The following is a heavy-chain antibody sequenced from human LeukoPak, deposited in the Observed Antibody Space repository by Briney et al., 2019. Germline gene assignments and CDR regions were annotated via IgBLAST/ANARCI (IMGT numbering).Heavy chain of an antibody. CDR2: INPNSGGT. V-gene: IGHV1-2*02. CDR3: ARDSRAGHNWFDP. Sequence: GASVKVSCKASGYTFTGYYMHWVRQAPGQGLEWMGWINPNSGGTNYAQKFQGRVTITRDTSISTAYVELSRLRSDDTAVYYCARDSRAGHNWFDPWGQGTLVTVS. CDR1: GYTFTGYY. J-gene: IGHJ5*02. D-gene: IGHD5-24*01.